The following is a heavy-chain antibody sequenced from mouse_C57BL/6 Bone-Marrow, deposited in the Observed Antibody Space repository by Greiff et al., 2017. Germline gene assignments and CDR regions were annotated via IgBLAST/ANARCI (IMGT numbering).Heavy chain of an antibody. Sequence: VQLQQSGPELVKPGASVKISCKASGYAFSSSWMNWVKQRPGKGLEWIGRIYPGDGDTNYNGKFKGKATLTADKSSSTAYMQLSSLTSEDSAVYFCARGNFTEVWGTGTTVTVSS. CDR3: ARGNFTEV. CDR2: IYPGDGDT. J-gene: IGHJ1*03. V-gene: IGHV1-82*01. CDR1: GYAFSSSW.